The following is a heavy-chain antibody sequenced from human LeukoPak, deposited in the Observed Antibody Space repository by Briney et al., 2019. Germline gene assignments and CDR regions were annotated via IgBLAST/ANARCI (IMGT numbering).Heavy chain of an antibody. Sequence: GGSLRLSCAASGFTFSSYAMHWVRQAPGKGLEWVAVISYDGSNKYYADSVKGRFTISRDNAKNSLSLQMNSLRAEDTAVYYCARSLYGSGTYNKGDGYFDYWGRGTLVTVSS. CDR1: GFTFSSYA. CDR3: ARSLYGSGTYNKGDGYFDY. J-gene: IGHJ4*02. CDR2: ISYDGSNK. V-gene: IGHV3-30-3*01. D-gene: IGHD3-10*01.